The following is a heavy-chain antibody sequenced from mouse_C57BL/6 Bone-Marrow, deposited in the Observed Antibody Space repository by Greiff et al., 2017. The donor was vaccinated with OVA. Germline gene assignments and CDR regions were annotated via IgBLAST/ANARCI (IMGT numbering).Heavy chain of an antibody. J-gene: IGHJ3*01. CDR3: ARQEGTAQATFWFAY. D-gene: IGHD3-2*02. CDR2: ISNLAYSI. Sequence: DVKLVESGGGLVQPGGSLKLSCAASGFTFSDYGMAWVRQAPRKGPEWVAFISNLAYSIYYADTVTGRFTISRENAKNTLYLEMSSLRSEDTAIYYCARQEGTAQATFWFAYWGQGTLVTVSA. CDR1: GFTFSDYG. V-gene: IGHV5-15*01.